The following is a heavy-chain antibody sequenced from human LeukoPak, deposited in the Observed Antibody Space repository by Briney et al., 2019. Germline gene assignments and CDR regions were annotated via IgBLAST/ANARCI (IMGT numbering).Heavy chain of an antibody. Sequence: ASVKVSCKASGYTFTSYGITWVRQAPGQGLEWMGWISAHNGNTNYAQRVQGRVTMTTDTPTSTAYMELRSLRSDDTAVYYCARDGDDYVWGSYRVPFDYWGQGTLVTVSS. D-gene: IGHD3-16*02. V-gene: IGHV1-18*01. CDR2: ISAHNGNT. CDR1: GYTFTSYG. J-gene: IGHJ4*02. CDR3: ARDGDDYVWGSYRVPFDY.